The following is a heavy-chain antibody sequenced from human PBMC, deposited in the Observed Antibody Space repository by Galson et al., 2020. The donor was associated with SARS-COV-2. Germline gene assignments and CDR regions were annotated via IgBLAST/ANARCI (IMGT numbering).Heavy chain of an antibody. CDR1: GFTFSSYA. J-gene: IGHJ6*02. CDR3: ARDSGSYMDG. Sequence: GESLKISCAASGFTFSSYAMHWVRQAPGKGLEWVAVISYDGSNKYYADSVKGRFTISRDNSKNTLYLQMNSLRAEDTAVYYCARDSGSYMDGWGQGTTVTVSS. V-gene: IGHV3-30-3*01. D-gene: IGHD3-10*01. CDR2: ISYDGSNK.